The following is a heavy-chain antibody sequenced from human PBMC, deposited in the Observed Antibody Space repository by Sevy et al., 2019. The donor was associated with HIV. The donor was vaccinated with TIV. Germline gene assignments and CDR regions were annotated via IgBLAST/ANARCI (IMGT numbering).Heavy chain of an antibody. CDR3: ARAGMATTTVGYYYYYGMDV. J-gene: IGHJ6*02. CDR2: IYHSGST. D-gene: IGHD4-17*01. Sequence: SETLSLTCAVSGGSISSGGYSWSWIRQPPGKGLEWIGYIYHSGSTYYNPSLKSRVTISVDRSKNQFSLKLSSVTAADTAVYYCARAGMATTTVGYYYYYGMDVWGQGTTVTVSS. CDR1: GGSISSGGYS. V-gene: IGHV4-30-2*01.